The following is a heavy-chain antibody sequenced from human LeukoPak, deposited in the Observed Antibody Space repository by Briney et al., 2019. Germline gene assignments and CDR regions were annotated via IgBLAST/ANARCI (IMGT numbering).Heavy chain of an antibody. CDR1: GFTFSSYG. V-gene: IGHV3-30*03. Sequence: GRSLRLSCAASGFTFSSYGMHWVRQAPGKGLEWVAVISYDGSNKYYADSVKGRFIISRDNSKNTLYLQMNSLRAEDPAVYYCARVSYCSSTSCEDWYFDLWGRGPLVTVSS. CDR3: ARVSYCSSTSCEDWYFDL. J-gene: IGHJ2*01. D-gene: IGHD2-2*01. CDR2: ISYDGSNK.